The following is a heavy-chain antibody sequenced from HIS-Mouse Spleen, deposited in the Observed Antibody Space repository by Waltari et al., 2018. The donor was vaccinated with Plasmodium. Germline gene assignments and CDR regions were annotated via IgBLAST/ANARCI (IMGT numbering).Heavy chain of an antibody. CDR2: IYYRGST. CDR3: ARQRSADWYFDL. CDR1: GGSISSSSYY. V-gene: IGHV4-39*01. Sequence: QLQLQESGPGLVKPSETLSLTCTVSGGSISSSSYYWGWIRQPPGKGLEWIGSIYYRGSTYYNPSLKSRVTISVETAKNQFSRKLSSVTAADTAVYYCARQRSADWYFDLWGRGTLVTVSS. J-gene: IGHJ2*01.